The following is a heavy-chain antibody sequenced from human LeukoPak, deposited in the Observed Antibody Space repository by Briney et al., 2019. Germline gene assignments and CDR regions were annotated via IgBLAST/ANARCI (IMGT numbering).Heavy chain of an antibody. CDR2: IYHSGTT. D-gene: IGHD1/OR15-1a*01. V-gene: IGHV4-4*02. CDR1: GTSISLSNW. J-gene: IGHJ6*02. CDR3: ARQKWEQQGRDYYFNGLDV. Sequence: SETLSLTCAVSGTSISLSNWWTWVRQPPGKGLEWIGEIYHSGTTNYNPSLKSRVTISLDKSRNQFSLNLNSVSAADTAVYYCARQKWEQQGRDYYFNGLDVWGPGTTVIVSS.